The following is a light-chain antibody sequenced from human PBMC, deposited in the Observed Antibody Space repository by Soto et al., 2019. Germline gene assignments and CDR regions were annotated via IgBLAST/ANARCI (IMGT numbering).Light chain of an antibody. CDR1: SSNIGSNT. CDR2: SNN. CDR3: AAWYDSLNGYV. J-gene: IGLJ1*01. Sequence: QSVLTQPPSASGTPGQRVTISCSGSSSNIGSNTVNWYQQLPGTAPKLLIYSNNQRPSGVPDRFSGSKSGTSASLAISWLQSEDEADYYCAAWYDSLNGYVFGTGTKVTVL. V-gene: IGLV1-44*01.